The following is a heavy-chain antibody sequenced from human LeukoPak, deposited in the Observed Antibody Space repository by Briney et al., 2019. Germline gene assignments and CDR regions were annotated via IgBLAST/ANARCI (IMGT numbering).Heavy chain of an antibody. CDR3: ARHLRGYSSSQGAFDI. CDR2: IYPGDSDT. CDR1: GYSFTSYW. V-gene: IGHV5-51*01. Sequence: PGESLKISCKGSGYSFTSYWIGWVRQMPGRGLEWMGIIYPGDSDTRYSPSFQGQVTISADKSISTAYLQWSSLKASDTAMYYCARHLRGYSSSQGAFDIWGQGTMVTVSS. D-gene: IGHD6-13*01. J-gene: IGHJ3*02.